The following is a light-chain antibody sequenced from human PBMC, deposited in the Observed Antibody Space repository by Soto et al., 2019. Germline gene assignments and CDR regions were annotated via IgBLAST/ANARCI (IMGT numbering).Light chain of an antibody. CDR3: QQYGSSPRT. CDR1: QSVSSSY. V-gene: IGKV3-20*01. J-gene: IGKJ1*01. CDR2: GAS. Sequence: ELVLTQYPGTLSLSPGERDTLSCRASQSVSSSYLAWYQQKPGQAPRLLIYGASIRGAGIPDRFSGSGSGTDFTLTISRLDPEDFAVYFCQQYGSSPRTFGQGTKVDIK.